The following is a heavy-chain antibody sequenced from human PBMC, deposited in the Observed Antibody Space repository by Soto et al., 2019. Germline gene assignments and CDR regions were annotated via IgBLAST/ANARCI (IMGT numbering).Heavy chain of an antibody. V-gene: IGHV3-72*01. Sequence: GGSLRLSCAASGFTFSDHFMDWVRQAPGKGLEWVGRIRNRARGYSTEYAASVEGRFTISRDDSKNSVDLQMSSLKTEDTAIYICLRDNAWSYDYWGQGTLVTVSS. CDR2: IRNRARGYST. J-gene: IGHJ4*02. D-gene: IGHD3-10*01. CDR1: GFTFSDHF. CDR3: LRDNAWSYDY.